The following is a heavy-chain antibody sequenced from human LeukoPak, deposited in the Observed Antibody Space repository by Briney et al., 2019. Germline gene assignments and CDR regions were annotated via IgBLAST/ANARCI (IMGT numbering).Heavy chain of an antibody. J-gene: IGHJ4*02. Sequence: GRSLRLSCAASGFTFSSLAMNWVRQAPGKGLEWVSSISSDSSDIHYVDSVKGRFTISRDNARNSLYLQMNNLRAEDTAVYFCASLPWLVRWIYYWGQGTLVTVSS. V-gene: IGHV3-21*06. CDR1: GFTFSSLA. CDR2: ISSDSSDI. CDR3: ASLPWLVRWIYY. D-gene: IGHD6-19*01.